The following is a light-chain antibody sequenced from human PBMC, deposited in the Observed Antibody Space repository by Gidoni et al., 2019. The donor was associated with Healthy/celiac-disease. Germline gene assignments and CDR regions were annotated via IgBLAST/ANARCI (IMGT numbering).Light chain of an antibody. CDR1: QSVLYSSNNKNY. J-gene: IGKJ2*01. CDR3: QQYYSTRT. V-gene: IGKV4-1*01. CDR2: WAS. Sequence: DIVMTQSPDSLAVSLGGRATINCKSSQSVLYSSNNKNYLAWYQQKPGQPPKLLIYWASTRESGVPYRFSGSGSGTDFTLTISSLQAEDVAVYYCQQYYSTRTFXXXTKLEIK.